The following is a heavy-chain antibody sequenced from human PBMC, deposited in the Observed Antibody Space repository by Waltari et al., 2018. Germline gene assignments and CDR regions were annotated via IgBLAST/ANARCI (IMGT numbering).Heavy chain of an antibody. CDR2: ISWNSDSI. D-gene: IGHD6-6*01. CDR1: GFTFDDYA. CDR3: AKALGSEYSSSSDY. J-gene: IGHJ4*02. Sequence: EVQLVESGGGLVQPGRSLRLSCAASGFTFDDYAMHWVRRAPGKGLEWVSGISWNSDSIGFADSVKGRFTISRDNARNSLYLLMNSLRAEDMALYYCAKALGSEYSSSSDYWGQGTLVTVSS. V-gene: IGHV3-9*03.